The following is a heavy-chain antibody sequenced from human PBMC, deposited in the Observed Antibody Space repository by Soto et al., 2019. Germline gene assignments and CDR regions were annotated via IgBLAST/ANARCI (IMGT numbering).Heavy chain of an antibody. CDR2: ISKSGGST. V-gene: IGHV3-23*01. D-gene: IGHD2-2*01. J-gene: IGHJ4*02. CDR3: AKRGYCSSTSCTHYFDC. Sequence: PGGSLRLSCAASGFTFSSYAMSWVRQAPGKGLEWVSTISKSGGSTYYVDSVQGRFTISRDNSKNTLYMQMNSLRAEDTAVYYFAKRGYCSSTSCTHYFDCWGQGTPVTVSS. CDR1: GFTFSSYA.